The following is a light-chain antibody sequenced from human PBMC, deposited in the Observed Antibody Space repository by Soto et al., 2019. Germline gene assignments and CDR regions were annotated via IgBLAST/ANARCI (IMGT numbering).Light chain of an antibody. V-gene: IGLV1-44*01. CDR1: SSNIGSNL. CDR3: AAWDDSLNGVL. Sequence: QSVLTQPPSASGTPGQRVTISCSGSSSNIGSNLVNWYQQLPGTAPKLLMYSNDQRPSGVPDRFSGSKSGTSASLAISGLQSEDAADYYCAAWDDSLNGVLFGGGTKLTVL. CDR2: SND. J-gene: IGLJ2*01.